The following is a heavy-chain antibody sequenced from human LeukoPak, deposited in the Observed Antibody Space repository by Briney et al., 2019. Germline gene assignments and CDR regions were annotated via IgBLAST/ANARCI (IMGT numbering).Heavy chain of an antibody. Sequence: PSETLSLTCAVSGVSISSYYWSWIRQPPGKGLEWIGDISNSGSTNYNPSLKSRVTISLDTSKNHFSLKLRSVTAAGTAVYYCARGGYLSGGWYQVGSDYWGQGTLVTVSS. J-gene: IGHJ4*02. V-gene: IGHV4-59*01. CDR1: GVSISSYY. CDR3: ARGGYLSGGWYQVGSDY. D-gene: IGHD6-19*01. CDR2: ISNSGST.